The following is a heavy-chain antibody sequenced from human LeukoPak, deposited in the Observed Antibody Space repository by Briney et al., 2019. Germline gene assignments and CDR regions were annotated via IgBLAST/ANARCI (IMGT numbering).Heavy chain of an antibody. D-gene: IGHD3-22*01. CDR1: GFTFSSYG. Sequence: GGSLRLSCAASGFTFSSYGMHWVRQAPGKGLEWVAVISYDGSNKYYADSVKGRFTISRDNAKNSLYLQMNSLRAEDTALYYCAKDMYYYDSSGYPSIDYWGQGTLVTVSS. CDR3: AKDMYYYDSSGYPSIDY. V-gene: IGHV3-30*18. J-gene: IGHJ4*02. CDR2: ISYDGSNK.